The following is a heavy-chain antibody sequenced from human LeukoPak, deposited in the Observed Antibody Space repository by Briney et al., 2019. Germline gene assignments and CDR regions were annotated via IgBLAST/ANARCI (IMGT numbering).Heavy chain of an antibody. CDR1: GGSFSGYY. Sequence: SETLSLTCALYGGSFSGYYWSWIRQPPGKGLEWIGEINHSGSTNYNPSLKSRVTISVDTSKNQFSLKLSSVTAADTAVYYCARGYVFGSGSQNRYYFDYWGQGTLVTVSS. CDR2: INHSGST. J-gene: IGHJ4*02. CDR3: ARGYVFGSGSQNRYYFDY. D-gene: IGHD3-10*01. V-gene: IGHV4-34*01.